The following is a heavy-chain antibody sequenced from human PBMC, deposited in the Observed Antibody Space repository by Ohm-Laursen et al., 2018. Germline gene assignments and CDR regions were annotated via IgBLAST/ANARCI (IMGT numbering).Heavy chain of an antibody. Sequence: SLRLSCAASPLSFSGDSMNWVRQAPGKGLEWVSSISAGSTYMYYADAMKGRFTISRDNSKNTLYLQMNSLRAEDTAVYYCGGFHYGRKVFDYWGQGTLVTVSS. V-gene: IGHV3-21*04. CDR1: PLSFSGDS. CDR3: GGFHYGRKVFDY. J-gene: IGHJ4*02. D-gene: IGHD4-17*01. CDR2: ISAGSTYM.